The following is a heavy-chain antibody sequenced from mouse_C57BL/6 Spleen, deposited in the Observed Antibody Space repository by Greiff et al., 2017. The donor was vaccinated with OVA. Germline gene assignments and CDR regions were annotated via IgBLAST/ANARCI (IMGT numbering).Heavy chain of an antibody. Sequence: DVKLVESGGGLVQPKGSLKLSCAASGFSFNTYAMNWVRQAPGKGLEWVARIRSKSNNYATYYADSVKDRFTISRDDSESMLYLQMNNLKTEDTAMYYGVRHDGYYVGAMDYWGQGTSVTVSS. D-gene: IGHD2-3*01. CDR3: VRHDGYYVGAMDY. V-gene: IGHV10-1*01. CDR2: IRSKSNNYAT. J-gene: IGHJ4*01. CDR1: GFSFNTYA.